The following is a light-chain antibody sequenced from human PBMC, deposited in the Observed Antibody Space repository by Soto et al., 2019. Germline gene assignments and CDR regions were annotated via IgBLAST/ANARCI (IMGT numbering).Light chain of an antibody. J-gene: IGKJ2*01. CDR2: GAS. Sequence: DIQMTQSPSAVSASVGDTVTVTCRASQGITTFLAWFRQRPGKVPERLIYGASSLQSGVPSSFSGRGSGTEFTLTISSLQPEDFGTYYCLQHNSYPYTFGPGTKLEIK. CDR1: QGITTF. CDR3: LQHNSYPYT. V-gene: IGKV1-17*03.